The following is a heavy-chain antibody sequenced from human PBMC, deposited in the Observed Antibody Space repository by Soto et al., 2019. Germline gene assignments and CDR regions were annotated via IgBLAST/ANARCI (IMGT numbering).Heavy chain of an antibody. CDR3: ARLGDILTGYYNLYFDY. CDR1: GFTFSSYW. D-gene: IGHD3-9*01. J-gene: IGHJ4*02. V-gene: IGHV3-7*01. CDR2: IKQDGSEK. Sequence: GGSLRLSCAASGFTFSSYWMSWVRQAPGKGLEWVANIKQDGSEKYYVDSVKDRFTISRDNAKNSLYLQMNSLRAEDTAVYYCARLGDILTGYYNLYFDYWGQGTLVTVSS.